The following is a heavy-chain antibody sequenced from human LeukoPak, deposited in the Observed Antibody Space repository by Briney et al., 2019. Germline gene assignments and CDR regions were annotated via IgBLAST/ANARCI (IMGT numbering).Heavy chain of an antibody. CDR3: ARDRSEGDTNAFDI. CDR1: GFTFSSYS. CDR2: ISSSSSYI. D-gene: IGHD2-21*01. J-gene: IGHJ3*02. V-gene: IGHV3-21*01. Sequence: PGGSLRLSCAASGFTFSSYSMNWVRQAPGKGLEWVSSISSSSSYIYYADSVKGRFTISRDNAKNSLYLQMNSLRAEDTAVYYCARDRSEGDTNAFDIWGQGTMVTVSS.